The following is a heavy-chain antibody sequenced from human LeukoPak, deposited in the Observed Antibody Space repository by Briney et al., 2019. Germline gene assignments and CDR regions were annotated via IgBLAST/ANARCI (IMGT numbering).Heavy chain of an antibody. CDR1: GFTVSSNY. CDR2: IYSGGST. Sequence: GGSLRLSCAASGFTVSSNYMGWVRQAPGKGLEWVSVIYSGGSTYYADSVKGRFTISRDNSKNTVYLQMNSLRAEDAAVYYCARLRTSSNCFDPWGQGTLVTVSS. CDR3: ARLRTSSNCFDP. D-gene: IGHD3-10*01. V-gene: IGHV3-53*01. J-gene: IGHJ5*02.